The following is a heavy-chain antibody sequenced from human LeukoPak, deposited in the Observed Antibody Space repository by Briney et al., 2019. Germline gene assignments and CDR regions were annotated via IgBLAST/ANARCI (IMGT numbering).Heavy chain of an antibody. CDR1: GFTFSNYM. Sequence: PGGSLRLSCAASGFTFSNYMMHWVRQAPGKGLEWVSSVTGNGDNTFHADSVKGRFTISRDNSKNMLYLQINSLRAEDTAVYYCARDRNYFEALHRSYWGQGTLVTVSS. CDR2: VTGNGDNT. J-gene: IGHJ4*02. V-gene: IGHV3-23*01. D-gene: IGHD3-10*01. CDR3: ARDRNYFEALHRSY.